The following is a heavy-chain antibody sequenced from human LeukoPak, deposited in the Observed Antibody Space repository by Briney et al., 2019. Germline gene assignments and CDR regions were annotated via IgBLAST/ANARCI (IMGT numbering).Heavy chain of an antibody. CDR1: GFTFSDYG. CDR2: ISTSGTYI. V-gene: IGHV3-21*01. Sequence: PGGSLRLSCAASGFTFSDYGMNWVRQAPGKGLEWVSSISTSGTYIYYADSVKGRFTTSRDNAKNSLYLQMNSLRAEDTAVYYCARSDSSGWYFFDYWGQGTLVTVSS. J-gene: IGHJ4*02. D-gene: IGHD6-19*01. CDR3: ARSDSSGWYFFDY.